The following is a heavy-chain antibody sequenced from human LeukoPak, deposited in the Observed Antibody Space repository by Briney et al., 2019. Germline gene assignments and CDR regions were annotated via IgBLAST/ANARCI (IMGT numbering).Heavy chain of an antibody. V-gene: IGHV5-51*01. J-gene: IGHJ3*02. Sequence: GESLKISCKGSGYTFRTSWIGWVRQMPGKGLEWMGIVYPGDSDTRYSPSFQGQVTISVDKSITTAYLQWSSLKASATAMYYCARPRQQLVSSDAFDIWGQGTMVTVS. D-gene: IGHD6-13*01. CDR1: GYTFRTSW. CDR3: ARPRQQLVSSDAFDI. CDR2: VYPGDSDT.